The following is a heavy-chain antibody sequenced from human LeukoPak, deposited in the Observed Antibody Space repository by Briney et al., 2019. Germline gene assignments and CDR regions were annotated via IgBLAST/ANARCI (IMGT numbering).Heavy chain of an antibody. D-gene: IGHD3-9*01. V-gene: IGHV3-23*01. Sequence: GGSLRLSCAASGXXFSSYAMSWVRQAPXXXXXXXXAISGXGGSTYYADSVKGRFTISRDNSKNTLYLQMNSLRAEDTAVYYCAKDSPSGYYDILTGYPVFWGQGTLVTVSS. CDR3: AKDSPSGYYDILTGYPVF. CDR1: GXXFSSYA. CDR2: ISGXGGST. J-gene: IGHJ4*02.